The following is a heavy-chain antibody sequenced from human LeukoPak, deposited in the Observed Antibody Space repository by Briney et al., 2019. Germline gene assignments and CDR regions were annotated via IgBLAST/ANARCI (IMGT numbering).Heavy chain of an antibody. CDR2: IYYSGST. D-gene: IGHD5-12*01. V-gene: IGHV4-59*01. Sequence: SETLSLTCTVSGASISSYYWSWSRQPPGKGLEWIGYIYYSGSTYHNPSLKSRATISVDTSRNQFSLKLSSVTAADTAVYYCARGGGYSAYVPLDYWGQGTLVTVSS. J-gene: IGHJ4*02. CDR1: GASISSYY. CDR3: ARGGGYSAYVPLDY.